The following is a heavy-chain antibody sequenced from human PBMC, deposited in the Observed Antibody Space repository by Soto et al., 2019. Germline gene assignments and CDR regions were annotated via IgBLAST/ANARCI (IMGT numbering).Heavy chain of an antibody. CDR1: GFTFSSYN. CDR2: ISSNSGTI. D-gene: IGHD1-26*01. Sequence: EVQLVESGGGLVQPGGSLRLSCAASGFTFSSYNMNWVRQAPGKGMEWISYISSNSGTIYYADSVKGRFTVSRDNAKNSLYLQMNSLRAEDTAVYYCARGSGDWYFDLWGRGTLVTVSS. J-gene: IGHJ2*01. V-gene: IGHV3-48*01. CDR3: ARGSGDWYFDL.